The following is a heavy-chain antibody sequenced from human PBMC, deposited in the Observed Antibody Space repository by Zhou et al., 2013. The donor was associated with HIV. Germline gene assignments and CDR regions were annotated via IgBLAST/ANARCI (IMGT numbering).Heavy chain of an antibody. V-gene: IGHV1-3*01. D-gene: IGHD7-27*01. CDR1: GYTFTRNA. J-gene: IGHJ6*04. CDR3: ARGPANWGSDGGYYYHMDV. CDR2: INAGNGDT. Sequence: QVQLVQSGAEVKKPGASVKVSCKASGYTFTRNAMHWVRQAPGQRLEWMGWINAGNGDTKYSQKFQDRVTITRDTSASTAYMELSSLRSGDTAVYYCARGPANWGSDGGYYYHMDVWDKGTTVTVSS.